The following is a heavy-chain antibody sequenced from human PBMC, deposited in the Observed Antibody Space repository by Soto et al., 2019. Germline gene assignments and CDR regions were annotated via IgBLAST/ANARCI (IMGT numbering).Heavy chain of an antibody. CDR1: GGYISSYD. V-gene: IGHV4-59*08. Sequence: SETLSLTCTVSGGYISSYDWSWIRQPPGKGLEWIGYIYYSGSTNYNPSLKSRVTISVDTSKNQFSLKLSSVTAADTAVYYCARRYGGNLDYWGQGTLVTVSS. CDR3: ARRYGGNLDY. CDR2: IYYSGST. J-gene: IGHJ4*02. D-gene: IGHD1-26*01.